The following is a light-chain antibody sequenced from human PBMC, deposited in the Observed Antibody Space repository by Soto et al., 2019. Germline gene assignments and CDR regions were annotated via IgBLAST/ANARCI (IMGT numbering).Light chain of an antibody. CDR2: GAS. V-gene: IGKV3-20*01. CDR1: QSVSNNY. J-gene: IGKJ1*01. CDR3: QQFSYSLWT. Sequence: IVSTQSPGTLSLSPGERATLSCRASQSVSNNYLAWYQHKPGQAPRLLMYGASSRATGIPDRFSGSESETDFTLTISRLEPEDFAVYYCQQFSYSLWTFGEGTKVDIK.